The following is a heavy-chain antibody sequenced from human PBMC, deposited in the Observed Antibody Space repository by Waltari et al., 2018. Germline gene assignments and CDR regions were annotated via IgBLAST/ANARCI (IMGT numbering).Heavy chain of an antibody. J-gene: IGHJ6*03. V-gene: IGHV3-30*14. CDR2: ISKDGKNN. Sequence: QVQLVESGGGVVQPGRSLRLSCVGSGFTFRTYAMHWVRQAPGKGLGWLAVISKDGKNNYYAHSAKGLFTISRDNSQNTLYLQMNRLRPDDTAVYYCSTPDYSNMDVWGKGTTVTVSS. CDR3: STPDYSNMDV. CDR1: GFTFRTYA. D-gene: IGHD2-15*01.